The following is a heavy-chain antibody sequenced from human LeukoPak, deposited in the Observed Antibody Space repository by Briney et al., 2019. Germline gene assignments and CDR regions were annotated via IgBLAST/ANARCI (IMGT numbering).Heavy chain of an antibody. CDR2: MNPNSGNT. D-gene: IGHD3-3*01. CDR1: GYTFTSYD. J-gene: IGHJ5*02. V-gene: IGHV1-8*01. Sequence: ASVKVSCKASGYTFTSYDINWVRQAPGQGLEWMGWMNPNSGNTGYAQKFQGRVTMTRNTSISTAYMELSSLRSEDTAVYYCARGSQFDFWSGYYGRINWFDPWGQGTLVTVSS. CDR3: ARGSQFDFWSGYYGRINWFDP.